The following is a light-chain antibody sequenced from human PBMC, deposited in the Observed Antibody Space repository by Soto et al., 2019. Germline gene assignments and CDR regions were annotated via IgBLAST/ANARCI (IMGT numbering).Light chain of an antibody. Sequence: EIVMTQSPATLSVSPGERATISCRASQSVSNNLAWYQKRPGQAPRLLIYGASTRATGIPARFSGGGSGTEFTLTISSLKSEDFAVYYCQQYNNWWTFGQGTRVEIK. CDR1: QSVSNN. CDR2: GAS. J-gene: IGKJ1*01. V-gene: IGKV3-15*01. CDR3: QQYNNWWT.